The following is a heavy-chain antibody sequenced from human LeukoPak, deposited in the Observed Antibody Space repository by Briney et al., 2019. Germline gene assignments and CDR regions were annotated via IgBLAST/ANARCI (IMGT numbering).Heavy chain of an antibody. D-gene: IGHD4-17*01. CDR3: AKDYGDGNWFDP. V-gene: IGHV3-64*01. CDR1: GFIVSSYS. J-gene: IGHJ5*02. Sequence: RGSLRLSCAASGFIVSSYSMHWVRQAPGKGLEFVSAISANGRNTYYASSVKGRFTISRDNSKNTLYLQMNSLRAEDTAVYYCAKDYGDGNWFDPWGQGTLVTVSS. CDR2: ISANGRNT.